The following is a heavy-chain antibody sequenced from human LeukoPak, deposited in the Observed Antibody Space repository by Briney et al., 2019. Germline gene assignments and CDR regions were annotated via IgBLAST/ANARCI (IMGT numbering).Heavy chain of an antibody. V-gene: IGHV1-46*01. J-gene: IGHJ4*02. Sequence: ASVKVSCKASGYTFTSYYMHWVRQAPGQGLEWMGIINPSGGSTSYAQKFQGRDTMTRDTSTSTVYMELSSLRSEDTAVYYCARDPGGAAAGNYWGQGTLVTVSS. D-gene: IGHD6-13*01. CDR2: INPSGGST. CDR3: ARDPGGAAAGNY. CDR1: GYTFTSYY.